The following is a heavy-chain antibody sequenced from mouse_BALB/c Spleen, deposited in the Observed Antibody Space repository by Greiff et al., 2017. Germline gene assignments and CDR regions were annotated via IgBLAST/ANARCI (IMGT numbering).Heavy chain of an antibody. D-gene: IGHD1-1*02. J-gene: IGHJ4*01. CDR3: ASPLWTGYAMDY. CDR2: IYPGSGST. CDR1: GYTFTSYW. Sequence: LQQPGSELVRPGASVKLSCKASGYTFTSYWMHWVKQRPGQGLEWIGNIYPGSGSTNYDEKFKSKATLTVDTSSSTAYMQLSSLTSEDSAVYYCASPLWTGYAMDYWGQGTSVTVSS. V-gene: IGHV1S22*01.